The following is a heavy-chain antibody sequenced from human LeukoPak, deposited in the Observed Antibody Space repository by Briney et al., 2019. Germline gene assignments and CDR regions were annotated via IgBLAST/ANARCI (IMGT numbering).Heavy chain of an antibody. D-gene: IGHD3-10*01. Sequence: GGSLRLSCAASGFTVSSNYMSWVRQAPGKGLEWVSVIYSGGSTYYAGSVKGRFTISRDNSKNTLYLQMNSLRAEDTAVYYCATTNSRGSGSYYYYYGMDVWGQGTTVTVSS. J-gene: IGHJ6*02. CDR1: GFTVSSNY. V-gene: IGHV3-66*01. CDR2: IYSGGST. CDR3: ATTNSRGSGSYYYYYGMDV.